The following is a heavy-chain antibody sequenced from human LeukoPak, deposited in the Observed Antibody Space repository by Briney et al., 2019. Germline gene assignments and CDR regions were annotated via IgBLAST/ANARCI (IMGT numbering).Heavy chain of an antibody. CDR1: GYTFTSYG. D-gene: IGHD2-2*01. Sequence: ASVKVSCKTSGYTFTSYGISWVRQAPEQGLEWMGWISVYNGNTNYAQKFQGRVTITADESTSTAYMELSSLRSEDTAVYYCARGKLIVPAAMFNYYYYYMDVWGKGTTVTVSS. J-gene: IGHJ6*03. CDR3: ARGKLIVPAAMFNYYYYYMDV. V-gene: IGHV1-18*01. CDR2: ISVYNGNT.